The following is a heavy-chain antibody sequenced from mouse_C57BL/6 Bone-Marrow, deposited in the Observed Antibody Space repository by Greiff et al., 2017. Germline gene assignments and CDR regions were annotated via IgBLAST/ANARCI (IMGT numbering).Heavy chain of an antibody. V-gene: IGHV1-53*01. CDR3: ARSGVYGSSLYWYFDV. D-gene: IGHD1-1*01. CDR1: GYTFTSYW. Sequence: QVQLLQPGTELVKPGASVKLSCKASGYTFTSYWMHWVKQRPGQGLEWIGNINPNNGGSNYNEKFKNEATLTVDKSSNTTYMQLSSLTSEDAAVYLCARSGVYGSSLYWYFDVWGTGTTVTVSS. CDR2: INPNNGGS. J-gene: IGHJ1*03.